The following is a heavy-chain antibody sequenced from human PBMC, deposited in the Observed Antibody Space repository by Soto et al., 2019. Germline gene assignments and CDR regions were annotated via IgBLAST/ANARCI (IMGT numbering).Heavy chain of an antibody. Sequence: EVQLVESGGGLVQPGGSLRLSCAASGFTVSNLYMTWVRQAPGKGLQWVAVISSGGSTYYADFVKGRFTISRDNSKNTLYLEMNSLRDEDTAVYYCARDTLGGAYDFLHGGQGTLVTVSS. J-gene: IGHJ4*02. CDR1: GFTVSNLY. CDR2: ISSGGST. D-gene: IGHD3-3*01. V-gene: IGHV3-66*01. CDR3: ARDTLGGAYDFLH.